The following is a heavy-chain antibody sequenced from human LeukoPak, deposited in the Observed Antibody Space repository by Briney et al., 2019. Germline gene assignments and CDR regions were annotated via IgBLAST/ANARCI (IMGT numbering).Heavy chain of an antibody. V-gene: IGHV3-30*18. CDR1: GFTFSTFG. J-gene: IGHJ4*02. D-gene: IGHD3-9*01. CDR2: VSPDGSHV. Sequence: GGSLRLSCAASGFTFSTFGMNWVRQAAGQGLEWVALVSPDGSHVNYADSVKGRFTISRDNSKNMMNLQMNSLTSDDTAVYFWAKADTFENYFDSWGQGTLVTVSS. CDR3: AKADTFENYFDS.